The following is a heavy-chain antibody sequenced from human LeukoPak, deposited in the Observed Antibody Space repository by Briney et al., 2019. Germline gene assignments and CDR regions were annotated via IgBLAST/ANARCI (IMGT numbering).Heavy chain of an antibody. Sequence: SETLSLTCTVSGGSISHYYWSWIRQPPGKGPEWIGYIYYTGTTNYNPSLKSRVTISVDTSKNQFSLKLNSVTAADTAVYYCANYGGYAEYFQHWGQGTLVTVSS. D-gene: IGHD5-12*01. CDR1: GGSISHYY. V-gene: IGHV4-59*01. CDR3: ANYGGYAEYFQH. CDR2: IYYTGTT. J-gene: IGHJ1*01.